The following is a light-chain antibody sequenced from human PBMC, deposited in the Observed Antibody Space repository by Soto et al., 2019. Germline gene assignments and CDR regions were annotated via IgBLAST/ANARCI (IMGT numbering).Light chain of an antibody. Sequence: EIVLTQSPATLSLSPGERATLSCRVSQSVSSYLAWYQQKPGQAPRLLIYGASSRATGIPDRFSGSGSGTDFTLTISRLEPEDFAVYYCQQYGRTFGPGAKVDIK. J-gene: IGKJ3*01. CDR2: GAS. CDR3: QQYGRT. V-gene: IGKV3-20*01. CDR1: QSVSSY.